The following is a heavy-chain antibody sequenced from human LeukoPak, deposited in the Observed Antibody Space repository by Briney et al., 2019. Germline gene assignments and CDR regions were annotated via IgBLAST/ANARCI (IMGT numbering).Heavy chain of an antibody. D-gene: IGHD2-21*02. J-gene: IGHJ4*02. CDR2: MYYSGST. CDR3: ARSIVVVTAEKFSFDY. V-gene: IGHV4-39*07. CDR1: GGSISSYY. Sequence: SETLSLTCTVSGGSISSYYWGWIRQPPGKGLEWIGSMYYSGSTYYNPSLKSRVTISISTSKNQFSLKLTSVTAADTAVYYCARSIVVVTAEKFSFDYWGQGTLVTVSS.